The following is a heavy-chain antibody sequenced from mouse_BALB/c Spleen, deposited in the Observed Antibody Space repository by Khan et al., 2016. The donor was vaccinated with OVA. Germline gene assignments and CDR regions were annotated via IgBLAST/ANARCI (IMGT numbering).Heavy chain of an antibody. J-gene: IGHJ2*01. Sequence: EVELVESGGDLVRPGGSLKLSCAASGFSFSTYSMSWVRQTPEKRLEWVATISSGGSFNYSPDSVKGRFTISSANAKNSLYLQRGSLKSEDTAMYYCTRHRGYDGSNCCFDYWGQGTTLTVSS. CDR2: ISSGGSFN. V-gene: IGHV5-6-4*01. CDR1: GFSFSTYS. D-gene: IGHD1-1*01. CDR3: TRHRGYDGSNCCFDY.